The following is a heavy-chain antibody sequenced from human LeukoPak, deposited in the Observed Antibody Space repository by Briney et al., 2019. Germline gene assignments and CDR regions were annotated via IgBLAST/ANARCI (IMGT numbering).Heavy chain of an antibody. D-gene: IGHD2-15*01. V-gene: IGHV1-18*01. CDR2: ISAYNGNT. J-gene: IGHJ5*02. CDR3: ARDRHRVCGGSCPSWFDP. Sequence: GASVKVSCKASGYTFTSYGISWVRQAPGQGLEWMGWISAYNGNTNYAQKLQGRVTMTTDTSTSTAYMELRSLRSDDTAVYYCARDRHRVCGGSCPSWFDPWGQGTLVTVSS. CDR1: GYTFTSYG.